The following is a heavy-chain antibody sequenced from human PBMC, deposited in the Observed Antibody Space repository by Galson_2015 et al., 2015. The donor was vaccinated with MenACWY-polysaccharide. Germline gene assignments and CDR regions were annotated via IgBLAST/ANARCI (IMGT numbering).Heavy chain of an antibody. J-gene: IGHJ6*02. CDR3: ARTSRGGTVVYGMDV. Sequence: PALETPTQTLTLTCTFSGFSLCTSGMCVTWIRQPPGKALERLALLAWGDSSYYRPSLETRLNFSEGKYKNQGGLTMTKVDPVDTATYYCARTSRGGTVVYGMDVWGQGTTVTVS. D-gene: IGHD4-23*01. CDR1: GFSLCTSGMC. V-gene: IGHV2-70*01. CDR2: LAWGDSS.